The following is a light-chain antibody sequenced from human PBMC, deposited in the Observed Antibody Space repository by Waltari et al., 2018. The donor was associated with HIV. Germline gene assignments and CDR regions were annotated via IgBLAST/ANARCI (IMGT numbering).Light chain of an antibody. CDR2: RDN. CDR1: NSNIGSNS. Sequence: QSVLTQPPSASGTHGQRVTISCSGSNSNIGSNSVYWYQQFPGTAPKLLIYRDNQRPSGVPDRFSGSKSGTSASLAISGLRSEDEADYYCAAWDHSLSARVFGGGTKMTVL. CDR3: AAWDHSLSARV. V-gene: IGLV1-47*01. J-gene: IGLJ3*02.